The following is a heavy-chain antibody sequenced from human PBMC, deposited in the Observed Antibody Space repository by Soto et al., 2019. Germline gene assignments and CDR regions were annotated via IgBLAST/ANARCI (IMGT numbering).Heavy chain of an antibody. CDR3: AGFVVPASRNTGFDY. D-gene: IGHD2-15*01. V-gene: IGHV4-39*01. J-gene: IGHJ4*02. Sequence: SETLSLTCTVSGVSINTNNYYWGWVRQPPWKGLEWIGNIFYSGSTFYNPSLRSRLTISVDTSKNQFSLRLNSVTAADAAVYYCAGFVVPASRNTGFDYWGQGXLVTVYS. CDR2: IFYSGST. CDR1: GVSINTNNYY.